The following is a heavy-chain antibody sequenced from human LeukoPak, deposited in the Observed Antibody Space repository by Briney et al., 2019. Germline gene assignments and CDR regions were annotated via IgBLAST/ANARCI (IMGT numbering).Heavy chain of an antibody. CDR1: GGSISSDY. D-gene: IGHD6-13*01. J-gene: IGHJ4*02. CDR2: IYYSGYT. V-gene: IGHV4-59*08. Sequence: ASETLSLTCTVSGGSISSDYWSWIRQPPGKGLEWIGYIYYSGYTKYNPSLKSQFTISLDTSKNQFSLKLSSVTAADTAVYYCATGGSSWYLDYWGQGMLVTVSS. CDR3: ATGGSSWYLDY.